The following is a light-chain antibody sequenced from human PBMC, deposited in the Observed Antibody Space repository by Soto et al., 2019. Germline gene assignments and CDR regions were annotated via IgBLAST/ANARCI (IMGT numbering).Light chain of an antibody. V-gene: IGKV3-20*01. CDR2: GAS. CDR3: QEYNNWPIT. J-gene: IGKJ5*01. CDR1: QSVSSSY. Sequence: VLTKFQGTQSLSPGERATLSCRASQSVSSSYLAWYQQKPGQAPRLLIYGASSRATGIPDRFSGSGSGTDFTLTISRREPEDFAVYYWQEYNNWPITFGQGTRLEIK.